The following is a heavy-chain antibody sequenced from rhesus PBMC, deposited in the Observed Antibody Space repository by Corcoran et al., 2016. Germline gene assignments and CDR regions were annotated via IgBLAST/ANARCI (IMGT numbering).Heavy chain of an antibody. CDR1: GASLIRGYA. V-gene: IGHV4-127*01. D-gene: IGHD1-26*01. Sequence: QVPLTESGPGLVNPSETLSLTCTVPGASLIRGYAWRWNRHPPGKGLEWIGYIGGYYNPSLKSRVTISKDTSKNQFSLNLTSVTAADTAVYYCASGLNYGAPNFGLDSWGQGVVVTVSS. CDR2: IGG. J-gene: IGHJ6*01. CDR3: ASGLNYGAPNFGLDS.